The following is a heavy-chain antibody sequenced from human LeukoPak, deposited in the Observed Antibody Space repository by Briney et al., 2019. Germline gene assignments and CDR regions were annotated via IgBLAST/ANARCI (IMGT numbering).Heavy chain of an antibody. V-gene: IGHV4-59*08. D-gene: IGHD3-3*01. CDR3: ARHGRRITIFGVAFDY. Sequence: SETLSLTCTVSGGSLSSYYWSWIRQPPGKGREGSGYIYYSGSTNYNPSLKSRVTISVDTSKNHFSLKLSSVTAADTAVYYCARHGRRITIFGVAFDYWGQGTLVTVSS. CDR1: GGSLSSYY. J-gene: IGHJ4*02. CDR2: IYYSGST.